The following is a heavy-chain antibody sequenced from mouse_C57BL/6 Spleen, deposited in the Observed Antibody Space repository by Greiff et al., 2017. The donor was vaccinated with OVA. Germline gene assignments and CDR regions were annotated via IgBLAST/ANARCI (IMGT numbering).Heavy chain of an antibody. D-gene: IGHD4-1*01. V-gene: IGHV1-80*01. CDR1: GYAFSSYW. J-gene: IGHJ3*01. CDR2: IYPGDGDT. Sequence: QVQLQQSGAELVKPGASVKISCKASGYAFSSYWKNWVKQRPGKGLEWIGQIYPGDGDTNYNGKCKGKATLTADKSSSTAYMQLSSLTSEDSAVYFCASQTGAWFAYWGQGTLVTVSA. CDR3: ASQTGAWFAY.